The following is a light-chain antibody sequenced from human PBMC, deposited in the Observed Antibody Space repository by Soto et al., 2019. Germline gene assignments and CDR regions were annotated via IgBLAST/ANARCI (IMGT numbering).Light chain of an antibody. CDR1: QSVSSF. V-gene: IGKV3-11*01. CDR3: QQRSNLPFT. CDR2: DAS. Sequence: EIVLTQSPGTLSLSPGDRATLSCRASQSVSSFLAWYQQKPGQAPRLLIFDASNRSAGIPARFSGSGSGTDFTLTISSLEPEDFAVYYCQQRSNLPFTFGGGTKGEIQ. J-gene: IGKJ4*01.